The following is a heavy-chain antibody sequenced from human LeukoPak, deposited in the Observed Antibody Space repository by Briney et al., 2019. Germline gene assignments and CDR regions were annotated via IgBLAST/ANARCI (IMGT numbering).Heavy chain of an antibody. D-gene: IGHD1-1*01. J-gene: IGHJ4*02. CDR1: GFPFIEYS. V-gene: IGHV3-48*01. CDR2: IGIDSGNT. Sequence: GGSLRLSCTASGFPFIEYSMNRVRQAPGKGLEWISYIGIDSGNTKYADSVRGRFTISADKAKNSLYLQMNSLRVEDTAVYYCARDHNYAFDNWGQGTLVSVAS. CDR3: ARDHNYAFDN.